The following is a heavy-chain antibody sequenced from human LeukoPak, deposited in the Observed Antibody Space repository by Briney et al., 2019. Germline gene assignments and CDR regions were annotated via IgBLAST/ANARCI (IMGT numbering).Heavy chain of an antibody. CDR1: GFTFSSYG. J-gene: IGHJ4*02. CDR2: IRYDGSNK. D-gene: IGHD1-14*01. Sequence: PGGSLRLSCAASGFTFSSYGMHWVRQAPGKGLEWVAFIRYDGSNKYYADSVKGRFTTSRDNSKNTLYLQMNSLRAEDTAVYYCAKDLTLLRPSSPDYWGQGTLVTVSS. CDR3: AKDLTLLRPSSPDY. V-gene: IGHV3-30*02.